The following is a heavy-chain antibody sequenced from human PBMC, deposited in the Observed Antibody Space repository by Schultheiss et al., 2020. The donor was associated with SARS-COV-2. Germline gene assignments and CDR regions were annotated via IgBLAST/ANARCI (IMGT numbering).Heavy chain of an antibody. CDR1: GFTFSSYG. CDR3: ARDLKDGDYAGVFDF. V-gene: IGHV3-30*03. J-gene: IGHJ4*02. CDR2: ISYDGSNK. D-gene: IGHD4-17*01. Sequence: GESLKISCAASGFTFSSYGMHWVRQAPGKGLEWVAVISYDGSNKYYADSVKGRFTISRDNSKNTLYLQMNSLRAEDTAVYYCARDLKDGDYAGVFDFWGQGTLVTVSS.